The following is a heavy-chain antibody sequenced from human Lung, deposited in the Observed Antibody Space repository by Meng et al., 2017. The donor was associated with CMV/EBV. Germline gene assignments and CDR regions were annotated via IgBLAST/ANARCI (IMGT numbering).Heavy chain of an antibody. CDR1: GFTFSSYS. J-gene: IGHJ6*02. D-gene: IGHD1-26*01. CDR3: VRYATSHYGMDV. V-gene: IGHV3-7*01. Sequence: SLXXAASGFTFSSYSMNWVRPATGELVEWVANMKEDGSGQWYVDSVKGRFSISRDNAKQSVYLQMDSLIAETTAVYYCVRYATSHYGMDVWGQGTTVTVSS. CDR2: MKEDGSGQ.